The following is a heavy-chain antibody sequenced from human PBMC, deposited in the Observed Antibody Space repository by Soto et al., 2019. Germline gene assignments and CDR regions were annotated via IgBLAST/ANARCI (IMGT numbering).Heavy chain of an antibody. V-gene: IGHV3-7*03. CDR3: ARGTSFDFDDNAYYAH. J-gene: IGHJ4*02. D-gene: IGHD3-22*01. Sequence: LRLSCAASGFTFSNYWMSWVRQAPGKGLEWVASIKQDGSEKYYVDSVKGRFTISRDNTKNSLYLQMNSLRAEDTAMYYCARGTSFDFDDNAYYAHWGQGTLVTVSS. CDR2: IKQDGSEK. CDR1: GFTFSNYW.